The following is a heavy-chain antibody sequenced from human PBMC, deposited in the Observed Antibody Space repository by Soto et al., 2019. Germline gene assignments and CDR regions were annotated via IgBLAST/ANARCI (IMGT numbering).Heavy chain of an antibody. D-gene: IGHD6-19*01. CDR3: AREPVAGIWFDP. CDR2: INSYNGNT. V-gene: IGHV1-18*01. Sequence: ASVKVSCKASGGTFSSYAISWVRQAPGQGLEWMGWINSYNGNTNYAQKPQGRVTMTTDTSTSTAYMELRSLRSDDTAVYYCAREPVAGIWFDPWGQGTLVTVSS. CDR1: GGTFSSYA. J-gene: IGHJ5*02.